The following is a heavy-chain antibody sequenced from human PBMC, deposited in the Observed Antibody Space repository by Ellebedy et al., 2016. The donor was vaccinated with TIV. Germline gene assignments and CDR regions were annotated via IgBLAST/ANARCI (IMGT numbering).Heavy chain of an antibody. D-gene: IGHD3-10*01. Sequence: SETLSLTCTVSGGSISSGGYYWSWIRQHPGKGLEWIGSINYSGRTYYNPSLKSRLTISVDTSRNQFSLKLNSVTAADTAVYYCARDGLGSYYKADNWFDPWGQGTLVTVSS. CDR3: ARDGLGSYYKADNWFDP. J-gene: IGHJ5*02. CDR2: INYSGRT. CDR1: GGSISSGGYY. V-gene: IGHV4-39*07.